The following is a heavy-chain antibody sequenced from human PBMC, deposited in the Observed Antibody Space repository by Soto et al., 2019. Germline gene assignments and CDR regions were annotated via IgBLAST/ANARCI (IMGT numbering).Heavy chain of an antibody. CDR2: ISAYNGNT. CDR3: AREEWELLPGIRMDV. Sequence: ASVKVSCKASGYTFTSYGISWVRQAPGQGLEWMGWISAYNGNTNYAQKLQGRVTMTTDTSTSTAYMELRSLRSDDTAVYYCAREEWELLPGIRMDVWGQGTTVTVSS. CDR1: GYTFTSYG. D-gene: IGHD1-26*01. V-gene: IGHV1-18*01. J-gene: IGHJ6*02.